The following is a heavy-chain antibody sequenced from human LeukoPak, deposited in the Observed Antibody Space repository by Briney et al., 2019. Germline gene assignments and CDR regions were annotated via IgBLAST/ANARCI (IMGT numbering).Heavy chain of an antibody. CDR1: GGTFSSYA. Sequence: GSSVTVSCKASGGTFSSYAISWVRQAPGQGLEWMGRIIPILGIANYAQKFQGRVTITAGKSTSTAYMELSSLRSEDTAVYYCARDPPRYCSGGSCPPIDYWGQGTLVTVSS. D-gene: IGHD2-15*01. V-gene: IGHV1-69*04. J-gene: IGHJ4*02. CDR2: IIPILGIA. CDR3: ARDPPRYCSGGSCPPIDY.